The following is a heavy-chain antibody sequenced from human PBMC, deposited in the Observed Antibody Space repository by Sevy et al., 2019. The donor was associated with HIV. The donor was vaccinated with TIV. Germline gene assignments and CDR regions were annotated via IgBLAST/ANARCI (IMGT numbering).Heavy chain of an antibody. CDR1: GGTFSSYA. J-gene: IGHJ4*02. V-gene: IGHV1-69*13. D-gene: IGHD6-19*01. CDR3: ARDWRSSGWYYYFDY. CDR2: IIPIFGTA. Sequence: ASVKVSCKASGGTFSSYAISWVRQAPGQGLEWMGGIIPIFGTANYAQKFQGRVTITADESTSTAYMELSSLRSEDKAVYYCARDWRSSGWYYYFDYWGQGTLVTVSS.